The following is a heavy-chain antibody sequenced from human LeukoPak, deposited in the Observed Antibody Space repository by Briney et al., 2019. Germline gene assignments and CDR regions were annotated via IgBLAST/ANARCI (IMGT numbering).Heavy chain of an antibody. CDR3: AKEKYYYDTSGYYPLDN. CDR2: ISGSGYTT. V-gene: IGHV3-23*01. D-gene: IGHD3-22*01. CDR1: GFTVSSNY. Sequence: RSGGSLRLSCAASGFTVSSNYMSWVRQAPGKGLEWVSSISGSGYTTYYADSVKGRFTVSRDNSRNTLFLQMNSLRADDTAIYYCAKEKYYYDTSGYYPLDNWGQGTLVTVSS. J-gene: IGHJ4*02.